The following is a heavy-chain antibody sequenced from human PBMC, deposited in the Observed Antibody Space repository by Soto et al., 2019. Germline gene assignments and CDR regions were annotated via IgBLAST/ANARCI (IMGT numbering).Heavy chain of an antibody. V-gene: IGHV4-4*07. CDR1: GGSISSYY. Sequence: SETLSLTCTVSGGSISSYYWSWIRQPAGKGLEWIGRIYTSGSTNYNPSLKSRVTMSVDTSKNQFSLKLSSVTAADTAVYYCAREIKLGLDFWSGYRNWFDPWGQGTLVTVSS. D-gene: IGHD3-3*01. J-gene: IGHJ5*02. CDR3: AREIKLGLDFWSGYRNWFDP. CDR2: IYTSGST.